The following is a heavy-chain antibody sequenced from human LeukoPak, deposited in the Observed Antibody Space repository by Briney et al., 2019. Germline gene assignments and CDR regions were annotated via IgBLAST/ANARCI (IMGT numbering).Heavy chain of an antibody. CDR1: GFTFSSYA. D-gene: IGHD3-22*01. V-gene: IGHV3-64*01. J-gene: IGHJ3*02. CDR2: ISSNGGST. Sequence: GGSLRLSCAASGFTFSSYAMHWVRQAPGKGLEYVSAISSNGGSTYYANSVKGRFTISRDNSKNTLYLQMNSLRAEDTAVYYCANPYYYDSSGYLVAFDIWGQGTMVTVSS. CDR3: ANPYYYDSSGYLVAFDI.